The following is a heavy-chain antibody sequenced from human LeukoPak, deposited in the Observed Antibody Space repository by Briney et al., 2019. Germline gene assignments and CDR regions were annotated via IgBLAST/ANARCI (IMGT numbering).Heavy chain of an antibody. Sequence: PGESLKISCKGSGYSFTSYWINWVRQMPGKGLEWMGRIDPSDSYTIYSPSFQGHVTISADKSISTAYLQWNSLKASDTAIYFCARQRGTVTYYYYAMDVWGQGTTVTVSS. CDR1: GYSFTSYW. CDR2: IDPSDSYT. V-gene: IGHV5-10-1*01. J-gene: IGHJ6*02. CDR3: ARQRGTVTYYYYAMDV. D-gene: IGHD4-11*01.